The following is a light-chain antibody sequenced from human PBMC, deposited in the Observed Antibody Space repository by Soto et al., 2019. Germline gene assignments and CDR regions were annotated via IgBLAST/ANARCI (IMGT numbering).Light chain of an antibody. V-gene: IGLV1-40*01. CDR3: QSSDSSLSGYV. J-gene: IGLJ1*01. CDR1: SSNIGAGYY. CDR2: GLH. Sequence: QSVLTQPPSVSGAPGQRVTISCTGNSSNIGAGYYVHWYQQHPGTAPKVLIYGLHSPPSGVPDRRSCSTSATSISLAITGLQDDDEEDYYCQSSDSSLSGYVFGTGTKLTVL.